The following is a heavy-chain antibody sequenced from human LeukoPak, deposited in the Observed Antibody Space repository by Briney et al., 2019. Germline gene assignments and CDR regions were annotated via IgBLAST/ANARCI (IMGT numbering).Heavy chain of an antibody. D-gene: IGHD3-22*01. CDR2: ISYDGSNK. V-gene: IGHV3-30-3*01. Sequence: GGSLRLSCAASGFTVSSNYMHWVRQAPGKGLEWVAVISYDGSNKYYADSVKGRFTISRDNSKNTLYLQMNGLRAEDTAVYYCARDLDYYDSSGHATLDYWGQGTLVTVSS. CDR1: GFTVSSNY. CDR3: ARDLDYYDSSGHATLDY. J-gene: IGHJ4*02.